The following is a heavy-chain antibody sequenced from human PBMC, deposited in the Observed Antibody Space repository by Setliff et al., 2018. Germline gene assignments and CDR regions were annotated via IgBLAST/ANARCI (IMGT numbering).Heavy chain of an antibody. CDR1: GGSISSGDYY. CDR2: IYSSGST. V-gene: IGHV4-30-4*02. CDR3: ATDQERFGELFDY. D-gene: IGHD3-10*01. J-gene: IGHJ4*02. Sequence: SETLSLTCTVSGGSISSGDYYWSWIRQPPGKGLEWIGYIYSSGSTYYNPSLKSRVSISVDTSKNQFSLRSEDTAVYYCATDQERFGELFDYWGQGTLVTVSS.